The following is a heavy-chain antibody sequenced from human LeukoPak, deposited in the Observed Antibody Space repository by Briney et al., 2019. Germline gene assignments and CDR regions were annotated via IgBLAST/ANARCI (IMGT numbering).Heavy chain of an antibody. J-gene: IGHJ4*02. CDR3: ARLSTAVPDADY. CDR1: IFTFSTSW. Sequence: PGGSLRLSCAASIFTFSTSWMSWVRQAPGKGLEWVANIKRDGSEKYYVDSVKGRFTISRDNAKNSLYLQMNSLRVEDTAVYYCARLSTAVPDADYWGQGTLATVSS. D-gene: IGHD6-19*01. V-gene: IGHV3-7*01. CDR2: IKRDGSEK.